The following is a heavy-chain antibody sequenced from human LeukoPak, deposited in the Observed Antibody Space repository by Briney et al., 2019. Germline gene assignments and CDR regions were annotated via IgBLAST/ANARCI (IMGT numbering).Heavy chain of an antibody. Sequence: GGSLRLSCAASGFTFSSYAMSWVRQAPGKGLEWVSGISSSGGSTYYADSVKGRFTISRDNSKNTLYLQMNSLRADDTAVYFCARGWLQPDYWGQGTLVTVSS. CDR3: ARGWLQPDY. CDR1: GFTFSSYA. CDR2: ISSSGGST. V-gene: IGHV3-23*01. D-gene: IGHD5-24*01. J-gene: IGHJ4*02.